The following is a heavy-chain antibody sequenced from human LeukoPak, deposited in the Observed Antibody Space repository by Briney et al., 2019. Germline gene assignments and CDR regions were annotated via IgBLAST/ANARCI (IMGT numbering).Heavy chain of an antibody. J-gene: IGHJ5*02. Sequence: SETLSLTCTVSGGSISSSSYYWGWIRQPPGKGLEWIGSIYYSGSTYYNPSLKSRVTISVDTSKNQFSLKLSSVTAADTAVYYCARDRKWDYDFWSGYGRNWFDPWGQGTLVTVSS. V-gene: IGHV4-39*07. CDR2: IYYSGST. D-gene: IGHD3-3*01. CDR1: GGSISSSSYY. CDR3: ARDRKWDYDFWSGYGRNWFDP.